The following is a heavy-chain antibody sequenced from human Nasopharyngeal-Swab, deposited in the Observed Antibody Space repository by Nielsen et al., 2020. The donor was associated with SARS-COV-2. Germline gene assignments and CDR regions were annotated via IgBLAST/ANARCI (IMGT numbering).Heavy chain of an antibody. CDR2: VNGDGSGT. Sequence: GESLKISCAASGFTFSRYWMHWVRQAPGKGLVWVSRVNGDGSGTGHADSVKGRFTISRDNAKRMLYLQMNSLRAEDTAVYYCAVGQHAGAFDYWGQGTLVTVSS. D-gene: IGHD1-26*01. V-gene: IGHV3-74*01. CDR3: AVGQHAGAFDY. CDR1: GFTFSRYW. J-gene: IGHJ4*02.